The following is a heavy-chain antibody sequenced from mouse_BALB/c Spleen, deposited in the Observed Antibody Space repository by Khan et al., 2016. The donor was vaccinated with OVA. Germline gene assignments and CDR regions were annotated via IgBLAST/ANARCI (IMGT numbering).Heavy chain of an antibody. D-gene: IGHD2-2*01. J-gene: IGHJ4*01. V-gene: IGHV2-3*01. Sequence: QVQLQQSGPGLVAPSQSLSITCSVSGFALTSYGVSWIRQPPGKGLEWLGIIWGDGSTNFHSALRSSLSISKDNSKSHVFLILNSLLTDDTAAYSFARFIYSGSNRYAMDYWGQGTSVTVSS. CDR2: IWGDGST. CDR3: ARFIYSGSNRYAMDY. CDR1: GFALTSYG.